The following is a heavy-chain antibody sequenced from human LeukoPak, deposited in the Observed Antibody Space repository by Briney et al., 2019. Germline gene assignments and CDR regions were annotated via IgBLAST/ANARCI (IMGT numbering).Heavy chain of an antibody. Sequence: GGSLRLSCAASGFTFSSYAMSWVRQSPGKGLEWVSAISGSGGNTHYTDSVKGRFTISRDNSKNSLYLQMNSLRAEDTAVYYCVRDTAYAFDMWGQGTMVTVSS. CDR1: GFTFSSYA. CDR3: VRDTAYAFDM. D-gene: IGHD2-21*02. J-gene: IGHJ3*02. CDR2: ISGSGGNT. V-gene: IGHV3-23*01.